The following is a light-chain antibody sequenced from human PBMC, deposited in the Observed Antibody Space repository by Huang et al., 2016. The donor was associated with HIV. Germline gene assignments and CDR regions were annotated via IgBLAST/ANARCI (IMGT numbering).Light chain of an antibody. CDR3: QQRFNMLSIT. J-gene: IGKJ5*01. CDR2: AAS. V-gene: IGKV1-39*01. CDR1: QRMDSY. Sequence: DIQMTQSPSSLSASVGDRVTITCRASQRMDSYLNWYQQKPGKDPKLLIYAASSLQTGVPSRFSGGGSWTKFTLTISSLQLEDHATYYCQQRFNMLSITFGQGTRLDIK.